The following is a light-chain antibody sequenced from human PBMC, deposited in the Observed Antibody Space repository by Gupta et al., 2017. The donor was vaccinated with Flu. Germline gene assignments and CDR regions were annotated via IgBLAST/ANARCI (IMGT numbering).Light chain of an antibody. J-gene: IGKJ1*01. V-gene: IGKV1-39*01. Sequence: DIQMTQTPSSLSASVGDRVTITCRASQSISNCLNWYQLKPGKAPKFLIYAASSLQSGVPSRFSGSGSGTDFTLSISRLQPEDFATYDCQQSYNGPVTFGRGTKVEIK. CDR1: QSISNC. CDR2: AAS. CDR3: QQSYNGPVT.